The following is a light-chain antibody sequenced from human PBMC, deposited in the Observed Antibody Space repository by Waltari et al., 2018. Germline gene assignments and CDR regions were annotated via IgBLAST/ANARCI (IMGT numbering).Light chain of an antibody. CDR3: QQYFTTPWT. CDR1: QSLFYSSVNKRY. J-gene: IGKJ1*01. CDR2: WAS. Sequence: DIVLTQSPDSLAVSLGERATINCKSSQSLFYSSVNKRYLSWYQQKPGQPPKLLIYWASTRESGVPDRFSGSASGTDFTLTISSLQAEDVAVYYCQQYFTTPWTFGQGTKVEIK. V-gene: IGKV4-1*01.